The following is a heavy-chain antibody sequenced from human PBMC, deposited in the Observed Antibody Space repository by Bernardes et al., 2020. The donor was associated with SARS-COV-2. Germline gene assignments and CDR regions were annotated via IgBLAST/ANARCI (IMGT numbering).Heavy chain of an antibody. CDR2: IYWDGDK. CDR3: VHNPVGSGIRH. D-gene: IGHD3-3*02. J-gene: IGHJ4*02. Sequence: SGATLPKPTQTLTLTCHFSGFSLTPNDVGVGWIRQPPGKALEWLGTIYWDGDKRYSPSLKTRVSITKDTSENQVVLTVDNMDPVDTGTYYCVHNPVGSGIRHWGQGTQVTVSS. V-gene: IGHV2-5*02. CDR1: GFSLTPNDVG.